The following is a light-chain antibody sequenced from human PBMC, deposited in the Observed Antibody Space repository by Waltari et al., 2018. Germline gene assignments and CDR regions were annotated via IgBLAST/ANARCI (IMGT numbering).Light chain of an antibody. CDR2: KAS. CDR3: QQYNSAPPT. J-gene: IGKJ1*01. Sequence: DIQMTQSPSSLSASVGDRVIIHCRASPAISSWLAWYQQKPGKAPKLLIYKASSLQSGVPSRFSGSGSGTDFTLTISSLQPEDFATYYCQQYNSAPPTFGQGTKVEIK. V-gene: IGKV1-12*01. CDR1: PAISSW.